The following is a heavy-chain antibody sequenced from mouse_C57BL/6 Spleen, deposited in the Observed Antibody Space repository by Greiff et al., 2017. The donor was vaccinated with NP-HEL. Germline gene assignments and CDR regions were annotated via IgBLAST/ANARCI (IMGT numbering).Heavy chain of an antibody. J-gene: IGHJ3*01. CDR3: ARMDYYGSSQAWFAY. Sequence: VQLQQSGAELVKPGASVKISCKASGYAFSSYWMNWVKQRPGKGLEWIGQIYPGDGDTNYNGKFKGKATLTADKSSSTAYMQLSSLTSEDSAVYFCARMDYYGSSQAWFAYWGQGTLVTVSA. D-gene: IGHD1-1*01. V-gene: IGHV1-80*01. CDR1: GYAFSSYW. CDR2: IYPGDGDT.